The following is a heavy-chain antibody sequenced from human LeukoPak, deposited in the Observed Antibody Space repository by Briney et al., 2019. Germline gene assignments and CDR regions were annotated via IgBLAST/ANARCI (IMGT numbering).Heavy chain of an antibody. CDR3: ARDGGGYSYGTGAFDI. CDR1: GGSISRYY. D-gene: IGHD5-18*01. Sequence: SETLSLTCTVSGGSISRYYWSWIRQPPGKGLEWIGYIYYSGSTNYNPSLKSRVTISVDTSKNQFSLKLSSVTAADTAVYYCARDGGGYSYGTGAFDIWGQGTMVTVSS. CDR2: IYYSGST. J-gene: IGHJ3*02. V-gene: IGHV4-59*01.